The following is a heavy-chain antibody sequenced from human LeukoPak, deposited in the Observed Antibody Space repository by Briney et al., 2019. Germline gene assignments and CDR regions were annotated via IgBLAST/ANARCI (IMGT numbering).Heavy chain of an antibody. Sequence: ASGKVSCKAAGYTFTSYGISWVRQAPGQGLEWKRWISPYNGNTNYAQKLQGRVTMTTDTSTSTAYMELRSLRSDDTAVYYCARYHTDYYYYYYMDVWGKGTTVTVSS. V-gene: IGHV1-18*01. J-gene: IGHJ6*03. CDR1: GYTFTSYG. CDR2: ISPYNGNT. D-gene: IGHD1-14*01. CDR3: ARYHTDYYYYYYMDV.